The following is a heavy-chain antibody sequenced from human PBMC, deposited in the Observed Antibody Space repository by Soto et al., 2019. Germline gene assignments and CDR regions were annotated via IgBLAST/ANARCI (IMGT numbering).Heavy chain of an antibody. Sequence: EVQLVESEGGLVQPGGSLRLSCAASGFTFRYYWMHWVRQAPGQGLVWVSRIHSDGSSTTYADSVKVRFTISRDNAKNTLYLQMNSLRAEDTAVYYFARGDKGAFDLWGQGTMVTVSS. CDR3: ARGDKGAFDL. D-gene: IGHD2-21*02. CDR2: IHSDGSST. J-gene: IGHJ3*01. CDR1: GFTFRYYW. V-gene: IGHV3-74*01.